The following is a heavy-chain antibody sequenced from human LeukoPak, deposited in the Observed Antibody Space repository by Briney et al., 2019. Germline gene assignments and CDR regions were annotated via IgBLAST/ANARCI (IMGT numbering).Heavy chain of an antibody. J-gene: IGHJ6*03. V-gene: IGHV5-51*01. CDR3: ARSTNYYYYMDV. CDR2: IYPGDSDT. CDR1: GYSFTSYW. Sequence: GESLKISCKASGYSFTSYWIGWVRQMPGKGLEWMGIIYPGDSDTTYSPSFQGQVTISADKSITTAYLQWSSLRASDTAMYYCARSTNYYYYMDVWGKGTTVTVSS.